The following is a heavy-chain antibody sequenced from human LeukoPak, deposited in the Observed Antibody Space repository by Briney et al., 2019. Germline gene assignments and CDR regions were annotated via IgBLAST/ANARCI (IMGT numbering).Heavy chain of an antibody. V-gene: IGHV3-53*04. CDR1: GFTVSSNY. CDR2: IYSGGST. CDR3: AKGGSGYYRGPFDI. Sequence: PGGSLRLSCAASGFTVSSNYMSWVRQAPGKGLEWVSVIYSGGSTYYADSVKGRFTISRHNSKNTLYLQMNSLRAEDTAVYYCAKGGSGYYRGPFDIWGQGTMVTVSS. J-gene: IGHJ3*02. D-gene: IGHD3-22*01.